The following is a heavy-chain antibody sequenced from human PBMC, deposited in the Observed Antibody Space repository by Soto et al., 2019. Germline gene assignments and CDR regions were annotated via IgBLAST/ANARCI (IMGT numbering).Heavy chain of an antibody. D-gene: IGHD6-13*01. CDR2: ISGSGGNT. J-gene: IGHJ4*02. Sequence: EVQLLQSGGGLVQPGGSLRLSCSTSGFTFNNYAMSWVRQAPGKGLEWVSTISGSGGNTFYADSVKGRFTISRDNSKNTVSLQMNSLRAEDMAVYYCAKPSGLATAGSAFDYWGRGTLVTVSS. CDR1: GFTFNNYA. CDR3: AKPSGLATAGSAFDY. V-gene: IGHV3-23*01.